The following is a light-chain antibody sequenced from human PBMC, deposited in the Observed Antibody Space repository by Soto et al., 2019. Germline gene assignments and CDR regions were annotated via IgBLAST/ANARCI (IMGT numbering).Light chain of an antibody. J-gene: IGLJ2*01. CDR3: SSFTGSTIGV. V-gene: IGLV1-40*01. Sequence: QSVLTQPPSVSGAPGQRVTISCTGSSSNIGAGYDVHWYQQLPGTAPKLLIYGNSNRPSGVPDRFSGSKSGTSASLTVSGLQAEDEADYYCSSFTGSTIGVFGGGTKLTVL. CDR1: SSNIGAGYD. CDR2: GNS.